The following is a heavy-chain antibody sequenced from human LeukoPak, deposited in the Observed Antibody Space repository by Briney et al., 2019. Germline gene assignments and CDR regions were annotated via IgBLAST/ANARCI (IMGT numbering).Heavy chain of an antibody. Sequence: SVKVSCKASGGTFSGYAISWVRQAPGQGLEWMGGIIPIFGTANYAQKFQGRVTITADESTSTAYMELSSLRSEDTAVYYCASHPVVPAAKDVDTAMVTSFDYWGQGTLVTVSS. D-gene: IGHD5-18*01. J-gene: IGHJ4*02. CDR1: GGTFSGYA. CDR2: IIPIFGTA. V-gene: IGHV1-69*01. CDR3: ASHPVVPAAKDVDTAMVTSFDY.